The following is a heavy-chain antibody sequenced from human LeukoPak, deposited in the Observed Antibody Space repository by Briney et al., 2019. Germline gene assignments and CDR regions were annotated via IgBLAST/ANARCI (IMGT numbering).Heavy chain of an antibody. Sequence: GASVKVSCKASGYTFTGFYMHWVRQAPGQGPEWMGQINPNSDDSNYAQKFQGRVTLTRDTSISTAYMELSRLRSDDTAVYYCAREGGATRGDAFDIWGQGTMVTVSS. CDR1: GYTFTGFY. J-gene: IGHJ3*02. CDR2: INPNSDDS. D-gene: IGHD1-26*01. CDR3: AREGGATRGDAFDI. V-gene: IGHV1-2*06.